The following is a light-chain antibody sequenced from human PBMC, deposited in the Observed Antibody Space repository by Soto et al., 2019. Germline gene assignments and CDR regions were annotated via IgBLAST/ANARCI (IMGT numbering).Light chain of an antibody. Sequence: LVLTHSQGTLSLSPGERATLSCRASQSVTSRSLAWYQQKPGQAPRLLIYDATTRATGIPARFRGSGSGTEFTLTISYLRPEEFAVYVCKQYHDWVTFGGGTKVDIK. V-gene: IGKV3-20*01. J-gene: IGKJ4*01. CDR1: QSVTSRS. CDR3: KQYHDWVT. CDR2: DAT.